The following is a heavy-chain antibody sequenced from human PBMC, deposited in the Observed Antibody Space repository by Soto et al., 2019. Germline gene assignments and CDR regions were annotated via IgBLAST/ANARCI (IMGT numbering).Heavy chain of an antibody. CDR2: INSDGSST. J-gene: IGHJ4*02. D-gene: IGHD6-19*01. CDR3: AVAVAGPTAIGY. Sequence: EMQLVESGGGLVQPGGSLRLSCAASGFTSSTSGINWARQAPGKGLVWGSRINSDGSSTSYADSVKGRFTISRENAKNTLYLQMISMRAEDTAVYYCAVAVAGPTAIGYWGQGTLVTVSS. CDR1: GFTSSTSG. V-gene: IGHV3-74*01.